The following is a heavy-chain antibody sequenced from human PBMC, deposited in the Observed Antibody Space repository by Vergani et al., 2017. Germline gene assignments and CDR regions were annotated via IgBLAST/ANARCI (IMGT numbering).Heavy chain of an antibody. CDR1: GGTFSSYA. Sequence: QVQLVQSGAEVKKPGSSVKVSCKASGGTFSSYAISWVRQAPGQGLEWMGGIIPIFGTANYAQKFQGRVTITADESTSTAYMELSSLRSEDTAVYYCARCPPHXDILTGYYLYYFDYWGQGTLVTVSS. V-gene: IGHV1-69*01. CDR2: IIPIFGTA. J-gene: IGHJ4*02. D-gene: IGHD3-9*01. CDR3: ARCPPHXDILTGYYLYYFDY.